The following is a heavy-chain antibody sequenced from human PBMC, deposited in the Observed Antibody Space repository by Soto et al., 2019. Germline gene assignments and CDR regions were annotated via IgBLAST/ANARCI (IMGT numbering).Heavy chain of an antibody. J-gene: IGHJ6*02. CDR3: AKDDCSICNGPAYNFDMDV. CDR1: GFTFSNYA. Sequence: PGGSRRLSCAASGFTFSNYAMTWVRQAPGKGLEWVSGVTRGGSAYYADSVKGRFTISRDNSKNTVFLQMNSLRAEDTAIYYCAKDDCSICNGPAYNFDMDVWGQGTTVTVSS. V-gene: IGHV3-23*01. CDR2: VTRGGSA. D-gene: IGHD2-15*01.